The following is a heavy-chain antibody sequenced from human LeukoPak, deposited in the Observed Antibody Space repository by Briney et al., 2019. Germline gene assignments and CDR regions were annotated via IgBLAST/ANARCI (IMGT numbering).Heavy chain of an antibody. CDR2: IGGSGGST. CDR1: GLTFSSYA. CDR3: AKVPRCGGDCYWRGYYFDY. V-gene: IGHV3-23*01. Sequence: GGSLRLSCAASGLTFSSYAMSWVRQAPGKGLEWVSAIGGSGGSTYYADSVKGRFTISRDNSKNTLYLQMNSLRAEDTAVYYCAKVPRCGGDCYWRGYYFDYWGQGTLVTVSS. J-gene: IGHJ4*02. D-gene: IGHD2-21*01.